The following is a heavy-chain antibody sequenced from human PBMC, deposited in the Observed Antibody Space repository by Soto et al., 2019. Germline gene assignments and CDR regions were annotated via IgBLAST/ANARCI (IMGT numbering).Heavy chain of an antibody. CDR3: TRDASRDSSARGWFDP. CDR2: ISSNSAYI. V-gene: IGHV3-21*01. J-gene: IGHJ5*02. D-gene: IGHD6-13*01. Sequence: GGSLRLSCAASGFTFRSFTMNWVRQAPGEGLEWCSTISSNSAYIYYTDALRGRFTISRDNAKNSLHLQMNSLRAEDTAVYYCTRDASRDSSARGWFDPWGPGTLVTVSS. CDR1: GFTFRSFT.